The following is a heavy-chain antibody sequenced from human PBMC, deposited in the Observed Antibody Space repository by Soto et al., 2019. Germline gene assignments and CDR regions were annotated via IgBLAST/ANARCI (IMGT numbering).Heavy chain of an antibody. D-gene: IGHD3-22*01. J-gene: IGHJ3*01. Sequence: EVQLLESGGGVVQPGGALRLSCAASGFSFSKFAVSWVRQAPGKGLEWVSAISGDGESTFYVDSVKGRFTISRGNSKNALFLQMNALRVEDTAVYYCASDWGDDSAFYDAFQVWGQGTMVSVSS. V-gene: IGHV3-23*01. CDR1: GFSFSKFA. CDR3: ASDWGDDSAFYDAFQV. CDR2: ISGDGEST.